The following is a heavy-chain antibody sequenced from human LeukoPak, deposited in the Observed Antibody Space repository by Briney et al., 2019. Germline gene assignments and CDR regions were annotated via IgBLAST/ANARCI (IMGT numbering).Heavy chain of an antibody. CDR2: INHSGST. J-gene: IGHJ4*02. D-gene: IGHD3-22*01. Sequence: PSETLSLTCAVYGGSFSGYYWSRIRQPPGKGLEWMGEINHSGSTNHNPSLKSRVTISVDTSKNQFSLKLSSVTAADTAVYYCARRPLFYYDSSGLTPFDYWGQGTLVTVSS. CDR3: ARRPLFYYDSSGLTPFDY. CDR1: GGSFSGYY. V-gene: IGHV4-34*01.